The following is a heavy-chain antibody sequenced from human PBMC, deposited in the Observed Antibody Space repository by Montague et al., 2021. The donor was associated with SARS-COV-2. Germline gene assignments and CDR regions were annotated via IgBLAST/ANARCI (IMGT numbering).Heavy chain of an antibody. D-gene: IGHD3-22*01. Sequence: SETLSLTCTVSGGSISSSSYYWGWIRQPPGKGLEWIGSIYSSGSTYYNPSLKSRVTISVDTSKNQFSMKLSSVTAADTAVYYCARHGKTRIAMLVVVIGYFDYWGQGTLVTVSS. CDR2: IYSSGST. CDR3: ARHGKTRIAMLVVVIGYFDY. CDR1: GGSISSSSYY. J-gene: IGHJ4*02. V-gene: IGHV4-39*01.